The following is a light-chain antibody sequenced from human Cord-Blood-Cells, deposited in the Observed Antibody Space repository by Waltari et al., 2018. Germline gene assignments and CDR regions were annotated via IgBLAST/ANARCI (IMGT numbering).Light chain of an antibody. CDR2: DVS. V-gene: IGLV2-14*01. CDR3: SSYTSSSTVV. CDR1: SSAGGGYNS. J-gene: IGLJ2*01. Sequence: SALPQPSPVPGSPAQSITTARTGSSSAGGGYNSASWYQQHPGKAPKLMIYDVSSRPAGVSNRFSGSKSGNTASLTISGLQAEDEADYYCSSYTSSSTVVFGGGTKLTVL.